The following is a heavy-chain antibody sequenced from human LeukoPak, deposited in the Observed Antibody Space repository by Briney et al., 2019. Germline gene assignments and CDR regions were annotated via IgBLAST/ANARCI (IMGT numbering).Heavy chain of an antibody. CDR3: ARMFGGYCSGGSCYKAFDI. CDR2: IYYSGST. D-gene: IGHD2-15*01. Sequence: PSETLSLTCSVSGGSISSYYWSWIRQPPGKGLEWIGYIYYSGSTNYNPSLKSRVTISVDTSRNQFSLKLNSVTAADMAVYYCARMFGGYCSGGSCYKAFDIWGQGTMVTVSS. V-gene: IGHV4-59*01. J-gene: IGHJ3*02. CDR1: GGSISSYY.